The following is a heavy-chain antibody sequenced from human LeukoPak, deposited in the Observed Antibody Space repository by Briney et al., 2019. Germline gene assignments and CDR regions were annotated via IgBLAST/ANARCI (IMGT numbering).Heavy chain of an antibody. CDR1: GGSISSYY. V-gene: IGHV4-59*01. CDR3: AMSSGWYYFDY. Sequence: PSETLSLTCTVSGGSISSYYWSWIRQPPGQGLEWIGYIYYSGSTNYNPSLKSRVTISVDTSKNQLSLKLSSVTAADTAVYYCAMSSGWYYFDYWGQGTLVTVSS. J-gene: IGHJ4*02. CDR2: IYYSGST. D-gene: IGHD6-19*01.